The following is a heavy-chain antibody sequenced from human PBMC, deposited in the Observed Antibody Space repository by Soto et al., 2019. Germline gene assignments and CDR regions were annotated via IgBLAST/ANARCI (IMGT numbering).Heavy chain of an antibody. V-gene: IGHV3-33*01. CDR3: ARTGYYDSSGYYRHFDY. CDR2: IWYDGSNK. CDR1: GFTFSSYG. J-gene: IGHJ4*02. Sequence: QVQLVESGGGMVQPGRSLRLSCAASGFTFSSYGMHWVRQAPGKGLEWVAVIWYDGSNKYYADSVKGRFTISRDNSKNTLYLQMNSLRAEDTDVYYCARTGYYDSSGYYRHFDYWGQGTLVTVSS. D-gene: IGHD3-22*01.